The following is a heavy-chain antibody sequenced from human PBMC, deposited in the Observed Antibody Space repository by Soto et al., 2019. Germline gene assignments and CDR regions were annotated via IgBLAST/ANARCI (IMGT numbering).Heavy chain of an antibody. CDR1: GFTFSSYA. CDR2: ISGSGGST. Sequence: GGSLRLSCAASGFTFSSYAMSWVRQAPGKGLEWVSAISGSGGSTYYADSVKGRFTISRDNSKNTLYLQMNSLRAEDTAVYYCAKDPPHYGDYIIYYFDYWGQGTLVTVSS. V-gene: IGHV3-23*01. J-gene: IGHJ4*02. CDR3: AKDPPHYGDYIIYYFDY. D-gene: IGHD4-17*01.